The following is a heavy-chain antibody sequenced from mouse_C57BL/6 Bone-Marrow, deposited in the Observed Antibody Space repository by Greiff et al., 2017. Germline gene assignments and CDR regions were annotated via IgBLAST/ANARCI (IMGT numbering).Heavy chain of an antibody. V-gene: IGHV1-82*01. CDR2: IYPGDGDP. CDR1: GYAFSSSW. D-gene: IGHD2-4*01. Sequence: QVQLQQSGPELVKPGASVKISCKASGYAFSSSWMNWVKQRPGKGLEWIGRIYPGDGDPNYNGKFKGKATLTADKSSGTASMQLSSLTSEDSAVYFCARDRAYYYDYDDGAYYFDYWGQGTTLTVSS. CDR3: ARDRAYYYDYDDGAYYFDY. J-gene: IGHJ2*01.